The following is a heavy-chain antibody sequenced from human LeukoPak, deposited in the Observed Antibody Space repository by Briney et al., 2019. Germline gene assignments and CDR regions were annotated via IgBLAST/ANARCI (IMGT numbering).Heavy chain of an antibody. V-gene: IGHV4-4*07. CDR2: IYTSGST. J-gene: IGHJ4*02. CDR1: GGSISSYY. D-gene: IGHD2-15*01. CDR3: ARDHCSGGSCYFPLDY. Sequence: SETLSLTCTVSGGSISSYYWSWIRQPAGKGLEWIGRIYTSGSTNYNPSLKSRVTMSVDTSKNQFSLKLSSVTAADTAVYYFARDHCSGGSCYFPLDYWGQGTLVTVSS.